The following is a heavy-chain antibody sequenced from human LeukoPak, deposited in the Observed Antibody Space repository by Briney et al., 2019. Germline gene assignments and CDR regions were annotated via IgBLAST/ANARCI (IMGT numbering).Heavy chain of an antibody. Sequence: SETLSLTCTVSGGSISSSSYYRGWIRQPPGKGLEWIGSIYYSGSTYYNPSLKSRVTISVDTSKNQFSLKLSSVTAADTAVYYCARNEGEYQRNPNWFDPWGQGTLVTVSS. CDR3: ARNEGEYQRNPNWFDP. J-gene: IGHJ5*02. CDR2: IYYSGST. V-gene: IGHV4-39*01. CDR1: GGSISSSSYY. D-gene: IGHD2-2*01.